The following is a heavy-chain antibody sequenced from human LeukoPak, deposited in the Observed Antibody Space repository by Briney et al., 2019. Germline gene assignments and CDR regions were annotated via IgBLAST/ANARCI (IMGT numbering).Heavy chain of an antibody. D-gene: IGHD6-6*01. CDR1: GGSISSYY. V-gene: IGHV4-4*07. J-gene: IGHJ5*02. CDR2: IYTSGST. Sequence: SETLSLTCTVSGGSISSYYWSWIRQPAGKGLEWIGRIYTSGSTNYNPSLKSRVTMSVDTSKNQFSLKLSSVTAADTAVYYCARVVEIAARRNWFDPWGQGTLVTVSS. CDR3: ARVVEIAARRNWFDP.